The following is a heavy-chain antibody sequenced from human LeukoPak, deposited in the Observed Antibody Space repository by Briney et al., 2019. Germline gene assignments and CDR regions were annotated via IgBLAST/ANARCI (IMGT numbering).Heavy chain of an antibody. D-gene: IGHD6-19*01. Sequence: GGSLRLSCAASGFTFSSYSMNWVRQAPGKGLEWVSYISSSSTIYYADSVKGRFTISRDNAKNSLYLQMNSLRAEDTAVYYCARAQGIAVAYYYYYMDVWGKGTTVTVSS. CDR3: ARAQGIAVAYYYYYMDV. J-gene: IGHJ6*03. CDR2: ISSSSTI. CDR1: GFTFSSYS. V-gene: IGHV3-48*04.